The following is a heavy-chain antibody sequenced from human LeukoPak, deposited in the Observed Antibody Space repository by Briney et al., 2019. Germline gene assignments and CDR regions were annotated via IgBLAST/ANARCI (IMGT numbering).Heavy chain of an antibody. Sequence: ASVKVSCKASGYTFTSYYMRWVRQAPGQGLECTGIINPSGGSTNYAQKFQGRVTMTRDMSTSTVYMELSSLRSEDTAVYYCARAIYGGNSEWPFGIWGQGTMVTVSS. D-gene: IGHD4-23*01. J-gene: IGHJ3*02. CDR2: INPSGGST. CDR3: ARAIYGGNSEWPFGI. V-gene: IGHV1-46*01. CDR1: GYTFTSYY.